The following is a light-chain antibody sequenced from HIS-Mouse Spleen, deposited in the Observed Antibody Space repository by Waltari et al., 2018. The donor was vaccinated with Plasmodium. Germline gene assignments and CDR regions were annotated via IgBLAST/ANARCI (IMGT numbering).Light chain of an antibody. CDR2: GAS. Sequence: EIVMTQSPATLSVSPGERATLSCRASQSVSRNLAWYQQKPGQAPRRLIYGASTRATGIPARFSGSGSGTEFTLTISSMQSEDFAVYYCQQYNNWPPYTFGQGTKLEIK. CDR1: QSVSRN. V-gene: IGKV3-15*01. CDR3: QQYNNWPPYT. J-gene: IGKJ2*01.